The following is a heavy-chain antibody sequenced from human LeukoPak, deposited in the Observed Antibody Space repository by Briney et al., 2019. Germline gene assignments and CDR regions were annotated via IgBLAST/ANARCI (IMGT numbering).Heavy chain of an antibody. CDR1: DDSITMYY. D-gene: IGHD4-11*01. CDR2: VDHTGST. J-gene: IGHJ6*03. Sequence: SETLSLTCTVSDDSITMYYWTWIRQPPGKGLEWIGYVDHTGSTKFNPSLNGRVSISRDTSKNHFSLQLSSVTAADTAVYFCARGRVSSSTWHSTYYYYFYMDVWGKGTTVTVSS. V-gene: IGHV4-59*01. CDR3: ARGRVSSSTWHSTYYYYFYMDV.